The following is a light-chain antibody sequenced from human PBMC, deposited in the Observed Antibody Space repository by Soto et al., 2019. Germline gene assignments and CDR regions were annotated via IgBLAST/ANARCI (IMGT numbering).Light chain of an antibody. CDR3: QKYNSAPRT. CDR2: AAS. Sequence: DIQMTQSPSSLSASVGDRVTITCRASQGISNYLAGYQQKPGKDPKLLIYAASTLQSGVPSRFSGSGSRTDFTLTISSLQPEDVATYYCQKYNSAPRTFGPGTKVDIK. CDR1: QGISNY. J-gene: IGKJ3*01. V-gene: IGKV1-27*01.